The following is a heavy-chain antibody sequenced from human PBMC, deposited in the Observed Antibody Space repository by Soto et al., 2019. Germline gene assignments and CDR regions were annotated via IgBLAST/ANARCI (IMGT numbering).Heavy chain of an antibody. CDR2: ISYDGSNK. D-gene: IGHD1-26*01. CDR1: GFTFSSYA. CDR3: ARGEARGYGMDV. J-gene: IGHJ6*02. V-gene: IGHV3-30-3*01. Sequence: QVQLVESGGGVVQPGRSLRLSCAASGFTFSSYAMHWVRQAPGKGLEWVAVISYDGSNKYYADSVKGRFTISRDNSKNTLYLQMNSLRAEDTAVYYCARGEARGYGMDVWGQGTTVTVSS.